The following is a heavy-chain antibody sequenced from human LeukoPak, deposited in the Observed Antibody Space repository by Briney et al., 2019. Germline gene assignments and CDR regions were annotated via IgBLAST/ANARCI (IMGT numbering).Heavy chain of an antibody. CDR2: IYYSGST. J-gene: IGHJ4*02. D-gene: IGHD6-13*01. CDR1: DDSMSSYY. Sequence: SETLSLTCTVSDDSMSSYYWSWIRQPPGKGLEWIGYIYYSGSTNYNPSLKSRVTISVDTSKNQFSLKLSSVTAADTAVYYCAREGSSSTFDYWGQGTLVTVSS. V-gene: IGHV4-59*12. CDR3: AREGSSSTFDY.